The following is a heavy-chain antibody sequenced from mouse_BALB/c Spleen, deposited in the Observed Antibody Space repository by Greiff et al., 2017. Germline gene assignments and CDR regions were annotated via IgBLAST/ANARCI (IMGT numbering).Heavy chain of an antibody. J-gene: IGHJ4*01. CDR1: GFNIKDTY. CDR3: ARSDYYAMDY. Sequence: EVQLQQSGAELVKPGASVKLSCTASGFNIKDTYMHWVKQRPEQGLEWIGRIDPANGNPKYDPKFQGKATITADTSSNTAYLQLSSLTSEDSAVYYCARSDYYAMDYWGQGTSVTVSS. V-gene: IGHV14-3*02. CDR2: IDPANGNP.